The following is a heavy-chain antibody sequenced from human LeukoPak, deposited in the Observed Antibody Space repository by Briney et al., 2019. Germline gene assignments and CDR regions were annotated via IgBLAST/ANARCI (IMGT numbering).Heavy chain of an antibody. Sequence: PAGGSLRLSCAASGFTFSSYWMSWVRQAPGKGLEWVALISFDGSQKYYADSVKGRFTISRDNSKSTLYLQMNSLRSEDTAVYYCAKGGYCGSTTCHLLPYDYWGQGTLVTVSS. CDR2: ISFDGSQK. CDR1: GFTFSSYW. CDR3: AKGGYCGSTTCHLLPYDY. J-gene: IGHJ4*02. V-gene: IGHV3-30*02. D-gene: IGHD2-2*01.